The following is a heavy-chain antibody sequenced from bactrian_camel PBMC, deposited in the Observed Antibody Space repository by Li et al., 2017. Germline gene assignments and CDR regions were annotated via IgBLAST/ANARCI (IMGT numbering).Heavy chain of an antibody. Sequence: HVQLVESGGGSVQFGGSLRLSCVASGDTWSLCNMGWYRQTPGKEREWVSTIISDDDTTYAPSVKGRFTISRDGAENTLYLEMNSLKPEDTGIYYCAAAHEAMGGGKGMCYSPAGDNYWGQGTQVTVS. V-gene: IGHV3S53*01. D-gene: IGHD3*01. CDR1: GDTWSLCN. CDR2: IISDDDT. CDR3: AAAHEAMGGGKGMCYSPAGDNY. J-gene: IGHJ4*01.